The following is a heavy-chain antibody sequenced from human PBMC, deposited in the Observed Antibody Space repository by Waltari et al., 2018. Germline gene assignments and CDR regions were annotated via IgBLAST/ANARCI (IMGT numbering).Heavy chain of an antibody. CDR3: ARDQNWNYNWFDP. J-gene: IGHJ5*02. Sequence: QVQLVQSGAEVKKPGASVKVSCKASGYTFTGYYMHWVRQAPGQGLDWMGRINPNSGGTNYAQKFQGRVTMTRDTSISTAYMELSRLRSDDTAVYYCARDQNWNYNWFDPWGQGTLVTVSS. CDR2: INPNSGGT. D-gene: IGHD1-7*01. CDR1: GYTFTGYY. V-gene: IGHV1-2*06.